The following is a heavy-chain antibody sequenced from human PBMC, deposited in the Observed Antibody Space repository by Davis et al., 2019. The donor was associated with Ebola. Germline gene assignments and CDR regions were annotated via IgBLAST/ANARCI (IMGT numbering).Heavy chain of an antibody. CDR3: ANGNFFDN. J-gene: IGHJ4*02. Sequence: PGGSLRLSCVGSGFTFSTSWMSWIRQAPGKGLEFVANIKQDGSETFYLGSVKGRFSVSSDNARNSVYLQMNSLRAEDTAVYYCANGNFFDNWGQGTLVTV. CDR2: IKQDGSET. CDR1: GFTFSTSW. D-gene: IGHD2-8*01. V-gene: IGHV3-7*01.